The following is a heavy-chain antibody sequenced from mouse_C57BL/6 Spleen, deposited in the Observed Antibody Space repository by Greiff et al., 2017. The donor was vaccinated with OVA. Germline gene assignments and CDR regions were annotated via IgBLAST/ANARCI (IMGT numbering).Heavy chain of an antibody. CDR2: ICGDGST. CDR1: GFSLTSYG. CDR3: ATAYDYGSKDWYFEV. J-gene: IGHJ1*03. Sequence: VKLMESGPGLVAPSQSLSITCTVSGFSLTSYGVSWVRQPPGKGLEWLGVICGDGSTNYHSALISRLSISTDNSTSTVFLTLNSLQTDDTATYYWATAYDYGSKDWYFEVWGTGTTVTVSS. D-gene: IGHD1-1*01. V-gene: IGHV2-3*01.